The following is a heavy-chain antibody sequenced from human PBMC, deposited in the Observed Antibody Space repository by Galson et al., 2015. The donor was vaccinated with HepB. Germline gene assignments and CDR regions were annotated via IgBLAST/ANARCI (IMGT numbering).Heavy chain of an antibody. V-gene: IGHV4-39*01. CDR2: IYYSGTT. CDR1: GGSIRSSRYY. Sequence: ETLSLTCTVSGGSIRSSRYYWGWIRQPPGKGLEWIGSIYYSGTTYYNPSLKSRVTISVDTSKNQFSLKLSSVTAADTAVYYCARRDLLTGSGFDIWGQGTMVTVSS. D-gene: IGHD3-9*01. CDR3: ARRDLLTGSGFDI. J-gene: IGHJ3*02.